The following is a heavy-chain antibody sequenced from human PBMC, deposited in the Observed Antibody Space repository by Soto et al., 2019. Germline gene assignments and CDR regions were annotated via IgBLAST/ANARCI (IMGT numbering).Heavy chain of an antibody. J-gene: IGHJ5*02. CDR1: GGTFSSYA. D-gene: IGHD6-13*01. CDR2: IIPIFGTA. CDR3: ARNSGRWSYSSHWFDP. V-gene: IGHV1-69*13. Sequence: SVKVSCKASGGTFSSYAISWVRQAPGQGLEWMGGIIPIFGTANYAQKFQGRVTITSDESTSTAYMELSSLRSEDTAVYYCARNSGRWSYSSHWFDPWGQGTLVTVSS.